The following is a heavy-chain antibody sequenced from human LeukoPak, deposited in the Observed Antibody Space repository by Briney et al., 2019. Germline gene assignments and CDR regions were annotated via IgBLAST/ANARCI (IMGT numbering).Heavy chain of an antibody. Sequence: GGSLRLSCAASGFTFSSYAIPWVRRAPGKGLEWVAVISYDGSNKYYADSVKGRFTISRDNSKNTLYLQMNSLRAEDTAVYYCARDVVVPAAYPFYYYYGMDVWGQGTTVTVSS. V-gene: IGHV3-30-3*01. D-gene: IGHD2-2*01. CDR3: ARDVVVPAAYPFYYYYGMDV. CDR2: ISYDGSNK. CDR1: GFTFSSYA. J-gene: IGHJ6*02.